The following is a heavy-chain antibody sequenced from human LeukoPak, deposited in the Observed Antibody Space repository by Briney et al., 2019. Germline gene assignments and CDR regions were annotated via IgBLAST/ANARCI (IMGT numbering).Heavy chain of an antibody. CDR3: ARRLGLGFGEYSNNWFDS. CDR1: GFTFSSYS. V-gene: IGHV3-48*04. D-gene: IGHD3-10*01. J-gene: IGHJ5*01. CDR2: ISSSSSTI. Sequence: GGSLRLSCAASGFTFSSYSMNWVRQAPGKGLEWVSYISSSSSTIYYADSVKGRFTISRDNAKNSLYLQMNSLRAEDTAVYYCARRLGLGFGEYSNNWFDSWGQGTLVTVSS.